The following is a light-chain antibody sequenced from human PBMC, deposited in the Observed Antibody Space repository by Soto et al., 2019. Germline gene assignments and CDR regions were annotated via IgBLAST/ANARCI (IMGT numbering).Light chain of an antibody. CDR1: SSAIGDYDY. CDR2: DVT. V-gene: IGLV2-14*01. Sequence: QSALTQPASVSGSPGQSITISCTGTSSAIGDYDYVSWYQHLPGKAPKLLIFDVTHRPSGVSDRFSGSKSGNTASLTISGVRPEDEADYYCCSYTDIALDVVFGGGTQLTVL. CDR3: CSYTDIALDVV. J-gene: IGLJ2*01.